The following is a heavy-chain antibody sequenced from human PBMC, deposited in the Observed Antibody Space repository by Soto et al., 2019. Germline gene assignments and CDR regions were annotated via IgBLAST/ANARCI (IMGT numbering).Heavy chain of an antibody. Sequence: GESLRLSCAASGVTFSSYGMHWLRHAPGKEREWLAVILYDRSNKYYAESVKGRFTISRDNSKNTLYLQMNSLRAEDTAVYYCANGKGHLSWSGYPGNHYGTDVGGQGTTVISSS. CDR2: ILYDRSNK. V-gene: IGHV3-30*18. D-gene: IGHD3-3*01. CDR3: ANGKGHLSWSGYPGNHYGTDV. J-gene: IGHJ6*02. CDR1: GVTFSSYG.